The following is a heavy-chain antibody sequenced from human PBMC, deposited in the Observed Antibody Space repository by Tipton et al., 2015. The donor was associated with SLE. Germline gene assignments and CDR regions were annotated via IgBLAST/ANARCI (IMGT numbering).Heavy chain of an antibody. CDR1: GGSFSNYH. D-gene: IGHD5-12*01. V-gene: IGHV4-59*01. CDR2: ISYDGSA. Sequence: LRLSCTVSGGSFSNYHWIWIRQPPGKGLEWIGYISYDGSANSNPSLKSRVTISRDTSKNQFSLRLSSVTAADTAVYYCAKEGSAYARYGMDVWGQGTTVTVSS. CDR3: AKEGSAYARYGMDV. J-gene: IGHJ6*02.